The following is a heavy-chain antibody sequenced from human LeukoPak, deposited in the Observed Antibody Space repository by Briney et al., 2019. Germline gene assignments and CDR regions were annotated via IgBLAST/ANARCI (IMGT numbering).Heavy chain of an antibody. J-gene: IGHJ6*03. Sequence: SETLSLTCTVSGGSISSYYWSWIRQPPGKGLEWIGYIYYSGSTNYNPSLKSRVTISVDTSKNQFSLKLSSVTAADTAVYYCARARGYYYYYMDVWGKGTTVTISS. CDR2: IYYSGST. V-gene: IGHV4-59*01. CDR1: GGSISSYY. CDR3: ARARGYYYYYMDV. D-gene: IGHD1-26*01.